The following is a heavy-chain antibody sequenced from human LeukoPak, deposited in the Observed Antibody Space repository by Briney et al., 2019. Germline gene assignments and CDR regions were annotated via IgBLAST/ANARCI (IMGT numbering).Heavy chain of an antibody. CDR2: IIPFLGIT. Sequence: GASVKVSCKASGGTFSYYTISWVRQAPGQGLEWMGGIIPFLGITNYAQKFQGRVTITADKSTSTAYMELSSLRSQDTAVYYCARATSEIPAAALTGSKYYYYYYMDVWDKGTTVTVSS. CDR3: ARATSEIPAAALTGSKYYYYYYMDV. CDR1: GGTFSYYT. J-gene: IGHJ6*03. V-gene: IGHV1-69*10. D-gene: IGHD2-2*01.